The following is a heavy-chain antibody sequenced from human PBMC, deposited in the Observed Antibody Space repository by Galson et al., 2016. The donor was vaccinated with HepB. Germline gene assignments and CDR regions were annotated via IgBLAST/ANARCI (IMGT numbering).Heavy chain of an antibody. J-gene: IGHJ4*02. CDR1: GFTFDDYT. CDR2: ISWDSTA. CDR3: ARAMGDAAMGTYYFDS. V-gene: IGHV3-43*01. D-gene: IGHD5-18*01. Sequence: SLRLSCAASGFTFDDYTMHWVRQRPGEGLQWVSLISWDSTALYADSVEGRFTLSRDNSKNSLLLQMNSLYIEDSALYYCARAMGDAAMGTYYFDSWGQGTLVTVSS.